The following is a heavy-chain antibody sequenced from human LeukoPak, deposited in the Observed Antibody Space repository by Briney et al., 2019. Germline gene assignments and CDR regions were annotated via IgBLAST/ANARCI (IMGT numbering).Heavy chain of an antibody. CDR3: AREAFRFGEYYFDY. J-gene: IGHJ4*02. Sequence: PGGSLRLSCAGSGFTFSRNSMNWVRQAPVKGLEWVSSISSSSSYIYYADSVKGRFTISRDNAENSLYLQMNSLRAEDTAVYYCAREAFRFGEYYFDYWGQGTLVTVSS. D-gene: IGHD3-16*01. CDR1: GFTFSRNS. CDR2: ISSSSSYI. V-gene: IGHV3-21*06.